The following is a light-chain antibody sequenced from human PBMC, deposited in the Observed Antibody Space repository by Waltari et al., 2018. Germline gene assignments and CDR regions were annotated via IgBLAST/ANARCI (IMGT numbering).Light chain of an antibody. J-gene: IGKJ1*01. CDR3: QQYYTYPWT. Sequence: DIQMTQSPSTLSAAVGDRVTITCRASQSISDWLAWYQQKPGKAPKLLIYQASRLQSGVLSRFSGSGSGTEFTLTISSLQPDDFATYYCQQYYTYPWTLGHGTRVEIK. CDR2: QAS. V-gene: IGKV1-5*03. CDR1: QSISDW.